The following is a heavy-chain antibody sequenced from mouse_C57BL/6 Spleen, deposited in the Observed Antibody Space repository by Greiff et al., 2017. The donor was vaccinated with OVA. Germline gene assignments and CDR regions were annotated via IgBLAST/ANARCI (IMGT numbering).Heavy chain of an antibody. CDR2: ISYSGST. V-gene: IGHV3-1*01. J-gene: IGHJ3*01. CDR3: ARGDDYDEAWFAY. D-gene: IGHD2-4*01. Sequence: VQLKESGPGMVKPSQSLSLTCTVTGYSITSGYDWHWIRHFPGNKLEWMGYISYSGSTNYNPSLKSRISITHDTSKNHFFLKLNSVTTEDTATYYCARGDDYDEAWFAYWGQGTLVTVSA. CDR1: GYSITSGYD.